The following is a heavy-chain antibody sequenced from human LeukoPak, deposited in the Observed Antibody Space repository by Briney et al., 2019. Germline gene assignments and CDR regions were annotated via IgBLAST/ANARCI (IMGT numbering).Heavy chain of an antibody. D-gene: IGHD3-10*01. CDR3: ATLKGWYGEGCFDC. Sequence: PGGSPRLSCAASGVTVSSIYMGWVRQAPGKGLDWVSVIYPDGRTYYTESVKGRFTISRDSSENSLFLQMNNLRAEDTAVYYCATLKGWYGEGCFDCWGQGTLVTVSS. CDR1: GVTVSSIY. CDR2: IYPDGRT. V-gene: IGHV3-53*01. J-gene: IGHJ4*02.